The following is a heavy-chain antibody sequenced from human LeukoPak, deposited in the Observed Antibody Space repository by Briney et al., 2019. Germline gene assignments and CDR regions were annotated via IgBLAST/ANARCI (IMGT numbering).Heavy chain of an antibody. J-gene: IGHJ4*02. V-gene: IGHV3-15*01. CDR1: GFTFTNAW. D-gene: IGHD3-10*01. CDR3: TTDLGTYYHGSQRLIPIDY. CDR2: IKSKTDGETT. Sequence: GGSLRLSCVDSGFTFTNAWMSWVRQAPRKGLEWIGRIKSKTDGETTNYAEPVRGRFTISRDDSKSAVYLQMNSLKIEDTAVYYCTTDLGTYYHGSQRLIPIDYWGQGTLVTVSS.